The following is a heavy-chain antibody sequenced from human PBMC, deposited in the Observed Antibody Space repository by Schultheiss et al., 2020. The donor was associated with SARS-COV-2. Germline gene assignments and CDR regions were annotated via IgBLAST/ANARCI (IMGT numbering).Heavy chain of an antibody. CDR3: ARDGYGSGWANWFDT. CDR1: GFTFSGFG. CDR2: IYSGGNT. J-gene: IGHJ5*02. D-gene: IGHD6-19*01. V-gene: IGHV3-NL1*01. Sequence: GGSLRLSCAASGFTFSGFGMHWVRQAPGKGLEWVSVIYSGGNTYYADSAKGRFTISRDNSKNTLYLQMNSLIAEDTAVYYCARDGYGSGWANWFDTWGQGTLVTVSS.